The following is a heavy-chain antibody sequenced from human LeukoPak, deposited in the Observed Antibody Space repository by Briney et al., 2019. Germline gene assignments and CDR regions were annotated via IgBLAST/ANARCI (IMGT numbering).Heavy chain of an antibody. D-gene: IGHD3-22*01. CDR2: IYYSGST. J-gene: IGHJ3*02. CDR3: ARGWYYYDSSGTAFDI. V-gene: IGHV4-31*03. Sequence: PSQTLSLTCTVSGGSISSGGYYWSWIRQHPGKGLEWIGYIYYSGSTYYNPSLKSRVTISVDTSKNQFSLKLSSVTAADTAVYYCARGWYYYDSSGTAFDIWGQGTMVTVSS. CDR1: GGSISSGGYY.